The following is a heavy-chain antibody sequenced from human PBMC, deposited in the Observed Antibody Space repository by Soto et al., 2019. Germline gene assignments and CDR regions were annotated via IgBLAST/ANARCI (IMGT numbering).Heavy chain of an antibody. CDR3: ARGEDYDILTGYN. CDR1: GGTFSNDI. Sequence: GASVKVSCKTSGGTFSNDIITWVRQAPGQGLEWMGIIIPSGGSTNYAQKFQGRVTMTRDTSTSTVYMELSSLRSEDTAVYYCARGEDYDILTGYNWGQGTLVTVSS. V-gene: IGHV1-46*03. CDR2: IIPSGGST. D-gene: IGHD3-9*01. J-gene: IGHJ4*02.